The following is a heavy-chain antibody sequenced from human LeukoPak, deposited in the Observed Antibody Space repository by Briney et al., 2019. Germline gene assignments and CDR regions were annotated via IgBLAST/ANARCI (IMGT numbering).Heavy chain of an antibody. CDR2: ISSNGGST. Sequence: GRSLRLSCAASGFTFSSYAMHWVRQAPGKGLEYVSAISSNGGSTYYANSVKGRFTISRDNSKNTLYLQMGSLRAEDMAVYYCARGNFDYWGQGTLVTVSS. CDR3: ARGNFDY. CDR1: GFTFSSYA. J-gene: IGHJ4*02. V-gene: IGHV3-64*01.